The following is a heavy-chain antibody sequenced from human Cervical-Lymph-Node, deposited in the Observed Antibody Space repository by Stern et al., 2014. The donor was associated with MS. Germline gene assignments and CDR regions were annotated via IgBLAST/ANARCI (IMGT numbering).Heavy chain of an antibody. V-gene: IGHV1-8*01. CDR3: ARGHCSSDNCFDYYGLDV. CDR2: MNPKSGNT. Sequence: QMQLVQSGAEVKKPGASVRVSCKASGYTFSSYNINWVRQAPGLGLEWMGWMNPKSGNTGSEQKFQGRVTLTTTTSTKTAYMELSSLRPEDTAVYYCARGHCSSDNCFDYYGLDVWGQGTAVTVSS. CDR1: GYTFSSYN. J-gene: IGHJ6*02. D-gene: IGHD2-2*01.